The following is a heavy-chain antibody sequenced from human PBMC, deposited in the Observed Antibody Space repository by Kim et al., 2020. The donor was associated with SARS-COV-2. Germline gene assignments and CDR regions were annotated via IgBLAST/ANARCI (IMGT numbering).Heavy chain of an antibody. CDR1: GGSISSYY. CDR2: IYYSGST. Sequence: SETLSLTCTVSGGSISSYYWSWIRQPPGKGLEWIGYIYYSGSTNYNPSLKSRVTISVDTSKNQFSLKLSSVTAADTAVYYCARDQWRAVAGQKDSRYYYYYYGMDVWGQGTTVTVSS. J-gene: IGHJ6*02. D-gene: IGHD6-19*01. CDR3: ARDQWRAVAGQKDSRYYYYYYGMDV. V-gene: IGHV4-59*01.